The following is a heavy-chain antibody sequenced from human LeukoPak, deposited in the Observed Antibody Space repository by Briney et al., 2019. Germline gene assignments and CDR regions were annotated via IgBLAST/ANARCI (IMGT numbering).Heavy chain of an antibody. D-gene: IGHD4-17*01. CDR3: ARPHHDYGDYGY. J-gene: IGHJ4*02. V-gene: IGHV1-18*01. Sequence: ASVKVSCKASGYSFTSYGISWVRQAPGQGLEWMGWISAYNGNTNYAQKLQGRVTMTTDTSTSTAYMELRSLRSDDTAVYYCARPHHDYGDYGYWGQGTLVTVSS. CDR1: GYSFTSYG. CDR2: ISAYNGNT.